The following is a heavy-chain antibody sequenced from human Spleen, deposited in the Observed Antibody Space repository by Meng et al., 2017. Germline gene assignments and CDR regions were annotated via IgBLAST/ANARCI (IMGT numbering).Heavy chain of an antibody. CDR3: ARDEDISAAGKLFGDY. Sequence: VQRCRLGAGVKWPGAAGKVTCNASGYTFPDHRLHWVRRAPGQGLEWMGRINPKSGDTHYAQRFQGRVTMTVDTSISTAYMELSGLRSDDTAMYYCARDEDISAAGKLFGDYWGQGTLVTVSS. J-gene: IGHJ4*02. V-gene: IGHV1-2*06. D-gene: IGHD6-13*01. CDR2: INPKSGDT. CDR1: GYTFPDHR.